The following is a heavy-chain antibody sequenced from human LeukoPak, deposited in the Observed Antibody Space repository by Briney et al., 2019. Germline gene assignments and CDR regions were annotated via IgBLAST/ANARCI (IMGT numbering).Heavy chain of an antibody. CDR3: ARARGYCGGDCYYYYFDY. Sequence: ASVKVSCKASGGTFSSYAISWVRQAPGQRLEWMGGIIPIFGTANYAQKFQGRVTITTDESTSTAYMELSSLRSEDTAVYYCARARGYCGGDCYYYYFDYWGQGTLVTVSS. V-gene: IGHV1-69*05. CDR1: GGTFSSYA. CDR2: IIPIFGTA. D-gene: IGHD2-21*02. J-gene: IGHJ4*02.